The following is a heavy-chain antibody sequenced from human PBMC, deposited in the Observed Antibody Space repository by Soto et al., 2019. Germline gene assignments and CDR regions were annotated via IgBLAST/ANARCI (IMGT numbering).Heavy chain of an antibody. Sequence: PGGSLRLSCAASGFTFSSYSMNWVRQAPGKGLEWVSSISSSSYIYYADSVKGRFTISRDNAKNSLYLQMNSLRAEDTAVYYCARGCSSTSCYTVIHYGMDVWGQGTTVTVSS. CDR2: ISSSSYI. V-gene: IGHV3-21*01. CDR1: GFTFSSYS. CDR3: ARGCSSTSCYTVIHYGMDV. J-gene: IGHJ6*02. D-gene: IGHD2-2*02.